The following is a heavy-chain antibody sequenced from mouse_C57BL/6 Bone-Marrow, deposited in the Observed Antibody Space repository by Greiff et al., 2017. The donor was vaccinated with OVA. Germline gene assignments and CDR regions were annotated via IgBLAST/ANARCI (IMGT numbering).Heavy chain of an antibody. Sequence: QVQLQQPGAELVRPGTSVKLSCKASGYTFTSYWMHWVKQRPGQGLEWIGVIDPSDSYTNYNQKFKGKATLTVDTSSSTAYMQLSSLTSEDSAVYYCARDSLIYDGYFDYWGQGTTLTDSS. V-gene: IGHV1-59*01. J-gene: IGHJ2*01. D-gene: IGHD2-3*01. CDR1: GYTFTSYW. CDR2: IDPSDSYT. CDR3: ARDSLIYDGYFDY.